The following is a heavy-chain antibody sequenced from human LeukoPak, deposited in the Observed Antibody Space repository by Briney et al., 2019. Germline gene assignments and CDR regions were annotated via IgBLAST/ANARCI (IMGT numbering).Heavy chain of an antibody. CDR2: ISSSSSYI. J-gene: IGHJ6*02. Sequence: GGSLRLSCAASGFTFSSYSTNWVRQAPGKGLEWVSSISSSSSYIYYADSVKGRFTISRDNAKNSLYLQMNSLRAEDTAVYYCARLEVDTAMEIYYYYGMDVWGQGTTVTVSS. CDR3: ARLEVDTAMEIYYYYGMDV. D-gene: IGHD5-18*01. CDR1: GFTFSSYS. V-gene: IGHV3-21*01.